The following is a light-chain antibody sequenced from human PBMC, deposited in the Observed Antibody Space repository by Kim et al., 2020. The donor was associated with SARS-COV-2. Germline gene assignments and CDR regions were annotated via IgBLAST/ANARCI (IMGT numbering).Light chain of an antibody. CDR1: QSISSW. J-gene: IGKJ4*01. CDR2: DAS. CDR3: QQYNSYSPT. V-gene: IGKV1-5*01. Sequence: ASGGDRGTITCRASQSISSWLAWYQQKPGKAPKLLIYDASSLESGVPSRFSGSGSGTEFTLTISSLQPDDFATYYCQQYNSYSPTFGGGTKVDIK.